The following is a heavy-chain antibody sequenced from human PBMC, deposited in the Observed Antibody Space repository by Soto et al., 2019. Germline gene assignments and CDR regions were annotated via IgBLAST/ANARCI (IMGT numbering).Heavy chain of an antibody. CDR3: AKDKDSSGWSRIDAFDI. CDR2: ISGSGTII. CDR1: GFTFSSYE. J-gene: IGHJ3*02. V-gene: IGHV3-48*03. Sequence: PGGSLRLSCAASGFTFSSYEMNWVRQAPGKGLEWLSYISGSGTIILYADSVKGRFTISRDNSKNTLYLQMNSLRAEDTAVYYCAKDKDSSGWSRIDAFDIWGQGTMVTVSS. D-gene: IGHD6-19*01.